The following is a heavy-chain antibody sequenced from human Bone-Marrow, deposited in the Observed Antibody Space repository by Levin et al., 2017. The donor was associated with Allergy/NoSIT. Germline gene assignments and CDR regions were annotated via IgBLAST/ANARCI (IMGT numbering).Heavy chain of an antibody. D-gene: IGHD6-13*01. CDR1: GFMFNNYG. Sequence: GGSLRLSCAASGFMFNNYGMHWVRQAPGKGLEWVGVASYDGSSTYFVDSVKGRFTISRDNSKDTLYLQMNSLRAEDTGIYFCAKSLRSSNYYYYGMDVWGQGTTVTVSS. V-gene: IGHV3-30*18. CDR2: ASYDGSST. CDR3: AKSLRSSNYYYYGMDV. J-gene: IGHJ6*02.